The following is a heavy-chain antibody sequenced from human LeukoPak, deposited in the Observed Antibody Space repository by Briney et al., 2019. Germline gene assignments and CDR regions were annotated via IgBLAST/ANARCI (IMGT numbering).Heavy chain of an antibody. V-gene: IGHV3-23*01. CDR1: GFTFSSYA. CDR2: INPSGGRT. CDR3: AKDRDLRQGYYFDH. Sequence: GGSLRLSCAASGFTFSSYAMSWFRKAPVKGLEWVAAINPSGGRTYYADSVKGRFTISRDNSKNTLYLQMNSLRAEDTAVYYCAKDRDLRQGYYFDHWGQGTLVTVSS. J-gene: IGHJ4*02.